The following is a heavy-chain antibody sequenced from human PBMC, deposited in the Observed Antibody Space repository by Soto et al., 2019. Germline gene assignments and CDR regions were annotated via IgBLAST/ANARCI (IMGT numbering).Heavy chain of an antibody. CDR3: AKSQEIGTHFFDS. J-gene: IGHJ4*02. Sequence: PGGSLRLSGEASGFTFSGFDMHWVRQPTGKGLEWVSSIGTAGDTYYAVSVKGRFTISRDNAKNSLSLQMNSLRAGDMAVYFCAKSQEIGTHFFDSWGQGTQVTVSS. CDR2: IGTAGDT. D-gene: IGHD6-13*01. V-gene: IGHV3-13*01. CDR1: GFTFSGFD.